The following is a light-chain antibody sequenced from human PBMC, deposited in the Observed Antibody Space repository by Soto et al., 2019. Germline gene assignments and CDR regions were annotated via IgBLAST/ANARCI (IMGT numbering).Light chain of an antibody. CDR3: QQYGSSPIT. V-gene: IGKV3-15*01. CDR2: GAS. CDR1: QSVRTK. Sequence: EIVMTQSPATLSVSPGEGATLSCRASQSVRTKLAWYQQKAGQAPRLLIYGASTRATGVSDRFSGSGSGTDFTLTISSLEPEDFAVYYCQQYGSSPITFGQGTRLEIK. J-gene: IGKJ5*01.